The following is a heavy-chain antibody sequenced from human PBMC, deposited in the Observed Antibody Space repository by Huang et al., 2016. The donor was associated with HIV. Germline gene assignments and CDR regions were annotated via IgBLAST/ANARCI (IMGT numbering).Heavy chain of an antibody. CDR1: GYAFSDYG. V-gene: IGHV1-18*04. CDR2: ISAANGET. J-gene: IGHJ3*02. Sequence: QIRLVQSGAEVQKPGASVRVSCQASGYAFSDYGFSWVRQAPGQGPEWGGWISAANGETNYGQRFQGRGTLTTDTSTTTVYMDLRSLRSDDTAVYYCARDPKYHSFPYFRQRRGIEIWGQGTVVTVSS. D-gene: IGHD3-16*01. CDR3: ARDPKYHSFPYFRQRRGIEI.